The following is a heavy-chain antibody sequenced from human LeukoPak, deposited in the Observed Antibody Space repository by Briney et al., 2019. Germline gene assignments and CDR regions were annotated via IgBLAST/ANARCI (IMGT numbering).Heavy chain of an antibody. V-gene: IGHV4-31*03. CDR3: ARKGSYPHHMSDY. CDR2: IYYSGST. CDR1: GGSISSGGYY. Sequence: SETLSLTCTVSGGSISSGGYYWSWIRQHPGKGLEWIGYIYYSGSTYYNPSLKSRVTISVDTSKNQFSLKLSSVTAADTAVYYCARKGSYPHHMSDYWGQGTLVTVSS. D-gene: IGHD1-26*01. J-gene: IGHJ4*02.